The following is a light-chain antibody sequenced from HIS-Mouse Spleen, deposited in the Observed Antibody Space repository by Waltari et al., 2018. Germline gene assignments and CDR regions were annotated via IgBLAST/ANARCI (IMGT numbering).Light chain of an antibody. CDR1: QDISNY. Sequence: DIQMTQSQSSLSASVGDRVTITCQASQDISNYLNWYQQKPGKAPKLLIYDASNLETGVPSRFSGSGSGTDFTFTISSLQPEDIATYYCQQYDILPPTFGGGTKVEIK. CDR2: DAS. CDR3: QQYDILPPT. V-gene: IGKV1-33*01. J-gene: IGKJ4*01.